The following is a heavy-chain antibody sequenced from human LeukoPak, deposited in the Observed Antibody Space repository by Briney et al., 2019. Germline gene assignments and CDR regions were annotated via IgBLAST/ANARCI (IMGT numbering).Heavy chain of an antibody. V-gene: IGHV1-2*02. J-gene: IGHJ4*02. CDR3: ATFRNSGSYSHLDY. D-gene: IGHD1-26*01. CDR2: INPNSGGT. Sequence: ASVKVSCKASGYTFTGYYMHWVRQAPGQGLEWMGWINPNSGGTNYAQKFQGRVTMTRDTSISTAYMELSRLRSDDTAVYYCATFRNSGSYSHLDYWGQGTLVTVSS. CDR1: GYTFTGYY.